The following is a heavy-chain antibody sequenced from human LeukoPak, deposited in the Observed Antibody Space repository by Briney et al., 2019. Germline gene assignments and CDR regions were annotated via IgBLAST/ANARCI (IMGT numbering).Heavy chain of an antibody. J-gene: IGHJ4*02. CDR1: GYTFTSYY. CDR3: AKDRRVRSTTMIVVVITTFDY. Sequence: GASVKVSCKASGYTFTSYYMHWVRQAPGQGLEWMGIINPSGGSTSYAQKFQGRVTMTRDTSTSTVYMELSSLRSEDTAVYYCAKDRRVRSTTMIVVVITTFDYWGQGTLVTVSS. D-gene: IGHD3-22*01. V-gene: IGHV1-46*01. CDR2: INPSGGST.